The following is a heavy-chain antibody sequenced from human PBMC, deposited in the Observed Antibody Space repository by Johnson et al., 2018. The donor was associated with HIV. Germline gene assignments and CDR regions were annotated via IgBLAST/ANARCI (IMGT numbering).Heavy chain of an antibody. J-gene: IGHJ3*02. Sequence: VQLLESGGGVVQPGRSLRLSCAASGFTFSSYGMHWVRQAPGKGLEWVAVIWYDGSNKYYADSVKGRLTISRDNSKNTLYLQMNSLRAEDTAVYYCAKDKVDTAMVSDAFDIWGQGTMVTVSS. CDR3: AKDKVDTAMVSDAFDI. CDR2: IWYDGSNK. V-gene: IGHV3-33*06. CDR1: GFTFSSYG. D-gene: IGHD5-18*01.